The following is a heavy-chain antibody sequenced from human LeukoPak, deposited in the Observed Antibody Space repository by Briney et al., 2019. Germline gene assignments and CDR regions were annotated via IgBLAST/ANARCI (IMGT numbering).Heavy chain of an antibody. V-gene: IGHV1-18*01. CDR3: ARGSFYDILTGYYFDY. D-gene: IGHD3-9*01. J-gene: IGHJ4*02. CDR1: GYTFTSYA. CDR2: ISAYNGNT. Sequence: ASVKVSCKASGYTFTSYAMNWVRQAPGQGLEWMGWISAYNGNTNYAQKLQGRVTMTTDTSTSTAYMELRSLRSDDTAVYYCARGSFYDILTGYYFDYWGQGTLVTVSS.